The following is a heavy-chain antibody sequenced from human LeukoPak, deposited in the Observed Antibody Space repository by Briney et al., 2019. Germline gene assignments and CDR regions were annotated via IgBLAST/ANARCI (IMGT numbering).Heavy chain of an antibody. V-gene: IGHV4-39*07. D-gene: IGHD2-8*02. CDR1: GGSISSSSHY. J-gene: IGHJ4*02. Sequence: SETLSLTCTVSGGSISSSSHYWGWIRQPPGKGLEWIGSMYYSGSTYYNPSLKSRVTISVDTSKNQFSLKLSSVTAADTAVYYCARSTGGLFDYWGQGTLVTVSS. CDR2: MYYSGST. CDR3: ARSTGGLFDY.